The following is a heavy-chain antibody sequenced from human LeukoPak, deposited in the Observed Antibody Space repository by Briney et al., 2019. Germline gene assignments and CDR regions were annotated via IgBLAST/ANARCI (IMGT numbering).Heavy chain of an antibody. CDR1: GGTFSSYA. D-gene: IGHD3-3*01. J-gene: IGHJ6*03. CDR3: ARDRTIFGVVTPGYYYYMDV. Sequence: ASVKVSCKASGGTFSSYAISWVRQAPGQGLEWMGGIIPIFGTANYAQKFQGRVTITADESTSTAYMELSSLRSEDTAVYYCARDRTIFGVVTPGYYYYMDVWGKGTTVTVSS. CDR2: IIPIFGTA. V-gene: IGHV1-69*13.